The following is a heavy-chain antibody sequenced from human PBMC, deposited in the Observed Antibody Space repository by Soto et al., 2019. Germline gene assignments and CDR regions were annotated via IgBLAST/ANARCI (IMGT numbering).Heavy chain of an antibody. CDR1: GFTFSSYS. Sequence: PGGSLRLSCAASGFTFSSYSMNWVRQAPGKGLEWVSSISSSSSYIYYADSVKGRFTISKDNAKNSLYLQMNSLRAEDTAVYYCVLFDSGYDFWSGPKPAPEDVWGQGTTVTVSS. V-gene: IGHV3-21*01. D-gene: IGHD3-3*01. CDR3: VLFDSGYDFWSGPKPAPEDV. J-gene: IGHJ6*02. CDR2: ISSSSSYI.